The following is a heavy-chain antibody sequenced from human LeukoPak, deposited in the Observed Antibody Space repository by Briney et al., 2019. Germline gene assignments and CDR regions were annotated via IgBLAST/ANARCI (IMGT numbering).Heavy chain of an antibody. CDR3: ARVGDYYDSSGSYAFDI. CDR1: GYTFASYG. V-gene: IGHV1-18*01. Sequence: GASVKVSCKASGYTFASYGISWVRQAPGQGLEWMGWISAYNGNTNYAQKLQGRVTMTTDTSTSTAYMELRSLRSDDTAVYYCARVGDYYDSSGSYAFDIWGQGTMVTVSS. CDR2: ISAYNGNT. J-gene: IGHJ3*02. D-gene: IGHD3-22*01.